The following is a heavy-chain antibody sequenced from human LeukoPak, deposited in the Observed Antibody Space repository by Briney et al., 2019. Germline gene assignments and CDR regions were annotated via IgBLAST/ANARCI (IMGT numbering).Heavy chain of an antibody. CDR3: ARDTGRYYDSSGYYYFDY. V-gene: IGHV1-2*02. D-gene: IGHD3-22*01. CDR1: GYTFTGYY. CDR2: INPNSGGT. Sequence: ASVKVSCTASGYTFTGYYMHWVRQAPGQGLEWMGWINPNSGGTNYAQKFQGRVTMTRDTSISTAYMELSRLRSDDTAVYYCARDTGRYYDSSGYYYFDYWGQGTLVTVSS. J-gene: IGHJ4*02.